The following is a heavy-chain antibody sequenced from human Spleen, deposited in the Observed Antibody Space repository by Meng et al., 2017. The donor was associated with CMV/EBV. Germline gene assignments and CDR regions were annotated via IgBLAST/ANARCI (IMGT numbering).Heavy chain of an antibody. D-gene: IGHD1-7*01. CDR2: INTYNGNT. CDR3: ARNPKWNYFWFDP. Sequence: KASGYTVGNSVISWVRQAPGQELEWMGWINTYNGNTNYAQKLQGRVTMTTDTSTTTAYMELRSLRSDDTAVYYCARNPKWNYFWFDPWGQGTLVTVSS. V-gene: IGHV1-18*01. CDR1: GYTVGNSV. J-gene: IGHJ5*02.